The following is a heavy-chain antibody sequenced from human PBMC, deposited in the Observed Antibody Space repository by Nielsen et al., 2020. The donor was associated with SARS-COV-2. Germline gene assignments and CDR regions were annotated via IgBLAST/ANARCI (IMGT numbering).Heavy chain of an antibody. CDR3: ARATYGSSGWYSIDY. Sequence: SETLSLTCAVSGGSISSSNWWSWVRPPPGKGLEWIGEIYHSGSTNYNPSLKSRVTISVDKSKNQFSLKLSSVTAADTAVYYCARATYGSSGWYSIDYWGQGTLVTVSS. CDR2: IYHSGST. CDR1: GGSISSSNW. D-gene: IGHD6-19*01. J-gene: IGHJ4*02. V-gene: IGHV4-4*02.